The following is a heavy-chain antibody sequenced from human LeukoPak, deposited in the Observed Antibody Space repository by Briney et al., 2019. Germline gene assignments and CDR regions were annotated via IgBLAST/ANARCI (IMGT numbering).Heavy chain of an antibody. J-gene: IGHJ4*02. CDR1: GYTFTCYH. CDR2: IDVSSTDT. Sequence: GSLRLSCGDSGYTFTCYHMNWVRPAPGKGLEWVSTIDVSSTDTYYPDSVKGRFTISRDDSKNMLYLQMNSLRGEDTAVYYCARSVRAAGKSPGFDFWGPGSLVTVSP. CDR3: ARSVRAAGKSPGFDF. V-gene: IGHV3-23*05. D-gene: IGHD6-13*01.